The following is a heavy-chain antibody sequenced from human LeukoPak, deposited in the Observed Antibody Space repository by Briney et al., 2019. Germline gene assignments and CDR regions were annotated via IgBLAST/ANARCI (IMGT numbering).Heavy chain of an antibody. D-gene: IGHD3-3*01. V-gene: IGHV3-30*04. CDR2: ISYDGSNK. Sequence: GGSLRLFCAASGFTFSSYAMHWVRQTPGKGLEWVAIISYDGSNKYYADSVKGRFTISRDNSKNTLYLQMNSLRAEDTAVYYCARDSAYLEWLADYWGQGTLVTVSS. CDR3: ARDSAYLEWLADY. J-gene: IGHJ4*02. CDR1: GFTFSSYA.